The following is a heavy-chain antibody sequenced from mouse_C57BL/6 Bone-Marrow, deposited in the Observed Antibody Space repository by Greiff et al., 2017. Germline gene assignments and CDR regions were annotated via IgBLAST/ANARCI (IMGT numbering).Heavy chain of an antibody. Sequence: EVKLVESGGGLVKPGGSLKLSCAASGFTFSSYAMSWVRQTPEKRLEWVATISDGGSYTYYPDNVKGRFTISSDNAKKNLYLQMSNLQSENTAMYYCSRAYYSNPYAIDYWGQGTSVTVSS. CDR2: ISDGGSYT. D-gene: IGHD2-5*01. CDR3: SRAYYSNPYAIDY. CDR1: GFTFSSYA. V-gene: IGHV5-4*03. J-gene: IGHJ4*01.